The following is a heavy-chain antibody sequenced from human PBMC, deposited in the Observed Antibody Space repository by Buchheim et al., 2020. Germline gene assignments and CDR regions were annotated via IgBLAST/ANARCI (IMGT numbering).Heavy chain of an antibody. CDR3: ARGSGYYFDF. Sequence: EVQLLESGGDLVQPGGSLRLSCAASAFTLSSSAMRWVRQAPGKGLEWISTVGRGGTPYYADSVKGRFTISSDNSKNKLYLQMNSRRAEDTAIYYCARGSGYYFDFWGPGTL. CDR2: VGRGGTP. J-gene: IGHJ4*02. V-gene: IGHV3-23*01. CDR1: AFTLSSSA.